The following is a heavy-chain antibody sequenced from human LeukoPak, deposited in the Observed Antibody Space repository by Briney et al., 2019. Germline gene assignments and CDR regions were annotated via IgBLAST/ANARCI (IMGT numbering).Heavy chain of an antibody. Sequence: GGSLRLSCAASGFTFSSYSMNWVRQAPGKGLEWVSYISSGSSTIYYADSVKGRFTISRDNAKDSLYLQMNSLRAEDTAVYYCARMTTVTGFDYWGQGTLITVSS. V-gene: IGHV3-48*01. J-gene: IGHJ4*02. CDR3: ARMTTVTGFDY. CDR2: ISSGSSTI. D-gene: IGHD4-17*01. CDR1: GFTFSSYS.